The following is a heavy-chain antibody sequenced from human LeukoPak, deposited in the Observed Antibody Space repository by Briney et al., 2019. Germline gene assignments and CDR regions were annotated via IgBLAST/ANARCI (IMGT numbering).Heavy chain of an antibody. D-gene: IGHD3-9*01. J-gene: IGHJ6*02. CDR1: GFTFSSYA. V-gene: IGHV3-30-3*02. Sequence: GGSLRLSCAASGFTFSSYAIHWVRQAPGKGLEWVSLISFDGSNKYYADSVKGRFAISRANSKNTLYLQMNSLRAEDTAVYYCAKLDPSGDFYYYGMDVWGQGTTVTVSS. CDR3: AKLDPSGDFYYYGMDV. CDR2: ISFDGSNK.